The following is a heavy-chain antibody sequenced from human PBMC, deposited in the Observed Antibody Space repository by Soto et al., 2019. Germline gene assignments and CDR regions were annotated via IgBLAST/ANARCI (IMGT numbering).Heavy chain of an antibody. D-gene: IGHD3-10*01. J-gene: IGHJ5*02. V-gene: IGHV4-31*03. CDR2: IYYSGST. CDR3: ARDYRMVRGVIGNWFDP. Sequence: SETLSLTCTVSGGSISSGGYYWSWIRQHPGKGLEWIGYIYYSGSTYYNPSLKSRVTISVDTSKNQFSLKLSSVTAADTAVYYCARDYRMVRGVIGNWFDPWGQGTLVTVSS. CDR1: GGSISSGGYY.